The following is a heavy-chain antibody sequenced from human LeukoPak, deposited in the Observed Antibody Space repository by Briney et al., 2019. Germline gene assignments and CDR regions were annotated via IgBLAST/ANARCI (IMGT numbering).Heavy chain of an antibody. CDR2: LSRTGEST. J-gene: IGHJ3*02. Sequence: GGSLRLSCAASGFTFSSYAMSWVRQAPGKGLEWVSGLSRTGESTYIADSLKGRFTISRDNSRDTLYLQMNGLRAEDTAIYYCAKSQWLVRIDAFDIWGQGTMVTVSS. D-gene: IGHD5-12*01. CDR1: GFTFSSYA. V-gene: IGHV3-23*01. CDR3: AKSQWLVRIDAFDI.